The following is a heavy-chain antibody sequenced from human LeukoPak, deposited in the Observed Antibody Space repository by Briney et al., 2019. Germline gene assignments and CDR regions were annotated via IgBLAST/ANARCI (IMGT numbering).Heavy chain of an antibody. V-gene: IGHV1-69*05. D-gene: IGHD3-3*01. CDR3: ASTPTWSGYFHAYYYYMDV. Sequence: SVKASCKASGGTFSSYAISWVRQAPGQGLEWMGGIIPIFGTANYALKFQGRVTITTDESTSTAYMELSSLRSEDTAVYYCASTPTWSGYFHAYYYYMDVWGKGTTVTVSS. CDR1: GGTFSSYA. J-gene: IGHJ6*03. CDR2: IIPIFGTA.